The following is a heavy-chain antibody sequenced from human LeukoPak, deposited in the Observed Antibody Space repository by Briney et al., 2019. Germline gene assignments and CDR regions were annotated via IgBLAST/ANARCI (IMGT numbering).Heavy chain of an antibody. CDR1: GFTFSSYW. V-gene: IGHV3-7*01. CDR2: IKQDGSEK. Sequence: GGSLRLSCAASGFTFSSYWMSWVRQAPGKGLEWVANIKQDGSEKYYVDSVKGRFTISRDNAKNSLYLQMNSLRAEDTAVYYCARPRGPPHYYDILTGYYTDYWGQGTLVTVSS. J-gene: IGHJ4*02. D-gene: IGHD3-9*01. CDR3: ARPRGPPHYYDILTGYYTDY.